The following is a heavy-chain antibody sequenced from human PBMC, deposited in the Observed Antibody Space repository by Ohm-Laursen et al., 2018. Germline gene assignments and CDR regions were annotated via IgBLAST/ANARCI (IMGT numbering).Heavy chain of an antibody. V-gene: IGHV4-34*01. J-gene: IGHJ3*02. D-gene: IGHD3-10*01. Sequence: SETLSLTCAVYGGSFSGYYWSWIRQPPGKGLEWIGEINHSGSTNYNPSLKSRVTISVDTSKNQFSLKLSSVIAADTAVYYCARRPRPGWGGSVRDIWGQGTMVTVSS. CDR3: ARRPRPGWGGSVRDI. CDR2: INHSGST. CDR1: GGSFSGYY.